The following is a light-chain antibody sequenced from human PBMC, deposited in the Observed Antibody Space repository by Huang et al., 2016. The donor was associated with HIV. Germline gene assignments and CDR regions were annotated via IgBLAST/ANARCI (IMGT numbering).Light chain of an antibody. CDR1: QSISSY. Sequence: DIQMTQSPSSLSASVGDRVTITCRASQSISSYLNWYQQKPGKAPKLRIYAASSLQSGVPSRFSGSGSGIDFTLTISSLQPEDFATYYCQQSYSIPPWTFGQGTKVEIK. J-gene: IGKJ1*01. CDR3: QQSYSIPPWT. V-gene: IGKV1-39*01. CDR2: AAS.